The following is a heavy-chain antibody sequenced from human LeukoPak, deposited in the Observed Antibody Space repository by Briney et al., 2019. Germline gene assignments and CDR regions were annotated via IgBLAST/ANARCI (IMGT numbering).Heavy chain of an antibody. CDR1: GYTFTSYY. Sequence: ASVKVSCKASGYTFTSYYMHWVRQAPGQGLEWMGIINPSGGSTSYAQKFQGRVTMTRDTSTSTVYMELSSLRSEDTAMYYCARVTTRYSSGWPFDYWGQGTLVTVSS. V-gene: IGHV1-46*01. D-gene: IGHD6-19*01. CDR2: INPSGGST. CDR3: ARVTTRYSSGWPFDY. J-gene: IGHJ4*02.